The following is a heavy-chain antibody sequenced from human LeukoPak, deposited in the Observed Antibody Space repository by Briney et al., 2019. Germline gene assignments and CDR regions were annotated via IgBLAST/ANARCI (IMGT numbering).Heavy chain of an antibody. CDR1: GYSISSGYY. CDR2: IYHSGRT. Sequence: PSETLSLTCTVSGYSISSGYYWGWIRQPPGKGLEWIGSIYHSGRTFYNPSLKSRVTISVDTSKNQFSLKLSSVTAADTAVYYCARDSSYYDNIGLFDYWGQGTLVTVSS. D-gene: IGHD3-22*01. V-gene: IGHV4-38-2*02. CDR3: ARDSSYYDNIGLFDY. J-gene: IGHJ4*02.